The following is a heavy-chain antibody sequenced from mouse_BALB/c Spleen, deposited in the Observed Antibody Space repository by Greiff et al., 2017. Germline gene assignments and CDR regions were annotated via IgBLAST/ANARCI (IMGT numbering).Heavy chain of an antibody. D-gene: IGHD2-1*01. V-gene: IGHV5-17*02. J-gene: IGHJ4*01. CDR3: ARNRGKGAMDY. Sequence: EVKLQESGGGLVQPGGSRKLSCAASGFTFSSFGMHWVRQAPEKGLEWVAYISSGSSTIYYADTVKGRFTISRDNPKNTLFLQMTSLRSEDTAMYYCARNRGKGAMDYWGQGTSVTVSS. CDR1: GFTFSSFG. CDR2: ISSGSSTI.